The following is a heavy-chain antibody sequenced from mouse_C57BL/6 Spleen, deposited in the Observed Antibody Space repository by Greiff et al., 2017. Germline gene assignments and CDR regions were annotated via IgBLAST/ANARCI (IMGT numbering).Heavy chain of an antibody. Sequence: QVQLQQSGAELVRPGASVTLSCKASGYTFTDYEMHWVKQTPVHGLEWIGAIDPETGGTAYNQKFKGKAILTADKSSSTAYMELRSLTSEDSAVYYCTRRGHSNYDYFDYWGQGTTLTVPS. D-gene: IGHD2-5*01. CDR2: IDPETGGT. V-gene: IGHV1-15*01. CDR3: TRRGHSNYDYFDY. CDR1: GYTFTDYE. J-gene: IGHJ2*01.